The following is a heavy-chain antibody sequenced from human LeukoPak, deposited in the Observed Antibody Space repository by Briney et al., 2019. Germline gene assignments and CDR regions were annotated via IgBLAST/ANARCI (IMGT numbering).Heavy chain of an antibody. D-gene: IGHD1-26*01. CDR3: AKDFRHSSTADSGSDLPLDY. CDR2: IQGIDTTT. V-gene: IGHV3-23*01. J-gene: IGHJ4*02. Sequence: QPGGSLRLSCTASGFTFAGYAMSWVRQAPGKGLEWVSSIQGIDTTTYYADSVKGRFTVSRDNSKNTLYSQMNSLRVEDTAVYYCAKDFRHSSTADSGSDLPLDYWGQGTLVSVSS. CDR1: GFTFAGYA.